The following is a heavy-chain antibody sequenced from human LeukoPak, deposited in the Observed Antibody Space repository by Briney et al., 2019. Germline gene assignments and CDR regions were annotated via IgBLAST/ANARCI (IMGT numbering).Heavy chain of an antibody. V-gene: IGHV3-21*06. D-gene: IGHD3-9*01. Sequence: GGSLILSCAASGFTFSTYNMNWVRQAPGKGLEWVSSITSGGTYTYYADSVKGRFTTSRDNAKNSLSPQLSSLRAEDTAVYYCARGHYDILTASYKWTPDYWGQGILVTVSS. J-gene: IGHJ4*02. CDR1: GFTFSTYN. CDR3: ARGHYDILTASYKWTPDY. CDR2: ITSGGTYT.